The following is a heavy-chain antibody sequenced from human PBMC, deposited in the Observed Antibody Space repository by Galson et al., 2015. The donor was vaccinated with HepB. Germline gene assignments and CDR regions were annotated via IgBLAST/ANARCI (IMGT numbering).Heavy chain of an antibody. V-gene: IGHV1-69*13. CDR1: GGTFSSYA. CDR2: IIPIFGTA. Sequence: SVKVSCKASGGTFSSYAISWVRQAPGQGLEWMGGIIPIFGTANYAQKFQGRVTITADESTSTAYMELSSLRSEDTAVYYCARHDGTGGDYDEGAEYFQHWGQGTLVTVSS. CDR3: ARHDGTGGDYDEGAEYFQH. D-gene: IGHD4-17*01. J-gene: IGHJ1*01.